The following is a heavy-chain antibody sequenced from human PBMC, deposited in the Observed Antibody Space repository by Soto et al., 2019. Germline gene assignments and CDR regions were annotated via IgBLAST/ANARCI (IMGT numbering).Heavy chain of an antibody. CDR2: IYHSGST. V-gene: IGHV4-30-2*01. CDR3: AGGPGVARNY. Sequence: QLQLQESGSGLVKPSQTLSLTCAVSGGSISSGCYSWSWIRQPPGKGLEWIGYIYHSGSTYYNPSLKSLVTISVDRSKHQFYLKLSSVTAADTAVYYCAGGPGVARNYWGQGTLVTVSS. J-gene: IGHJ4*02. D-gene: IGHD5-12*01. CDR1: GGSISSGCYS.